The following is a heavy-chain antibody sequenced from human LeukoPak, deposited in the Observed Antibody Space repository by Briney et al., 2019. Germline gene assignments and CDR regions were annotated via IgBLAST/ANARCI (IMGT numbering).Heavy chain of an antibody. J-gene: IGHJ4*02. CDR2: INPNTNGI. CDR3: ASARYSGHEPFDF. V-gene: IGHV1-2*02. CDR1: GYTISDYF. Sequence: ASVKVSCKASGYTISDYFMHWVRRAPGQGLEWMGWINPNTNGINYAQKFQGRVIMTRDPSINTAYMELRSLTSDDTAIYYCASARYSGHEPFDFWGQGTLVTVST. D-gene: IGHD5-12*01.